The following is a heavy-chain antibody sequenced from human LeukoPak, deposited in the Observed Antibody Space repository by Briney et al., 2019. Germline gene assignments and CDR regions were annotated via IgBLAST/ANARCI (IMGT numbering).Heavy chain of an antibody. V-gene: IGHV1-3*01. CDR3: ASAPAYYYYYGMDV. J-gene: IGHJ6*02. Sequence: ASVKLSRKASGYTFASYAMHWVRQAPGQRLGWMGWINAGNGNTKYSQKFQGRVTITRDTSASTAYMELSSLRSEDTAVYYCASAPAYYYYYGMDVWGQGTTVTVSS. CDR2: INAGNGNT. CDR1: GYTFASYA.